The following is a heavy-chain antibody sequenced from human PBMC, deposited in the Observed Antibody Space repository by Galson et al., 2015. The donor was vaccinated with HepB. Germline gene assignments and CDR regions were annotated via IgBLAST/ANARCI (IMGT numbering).Heavy chain of an antibody. V-gene: IGHV3-21*01. CDR1: GFNFNIYA. Sequence: SLRLSCAASGFNFNIYAITWVRQAPGKGLEWLSSINSNGYYIFYADSVKGRFTVSRDNAKNSLYLQINSLRDNDTAVYYCMRAHCATSDCLPPYWGQGTLVTVSS. J-gene: IGHJ4*02. D-gene: IGHD5/OR15-5a*01. CDR3: MRAHCATSDCLPPY. CDR2: INSNGYYI.